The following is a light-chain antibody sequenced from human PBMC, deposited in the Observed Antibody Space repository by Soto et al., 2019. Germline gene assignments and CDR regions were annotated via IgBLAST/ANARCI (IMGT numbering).Light chain of an antibody. J-gene: IGKJ2*01. Sequence: DIQMTQSPSSLSASIGDRVTITCRASHSISRYLNWYQQKPGRAPNLLIYAAFTLQSGVPSRFSGGGSDTDFTLTISNLQFEDFATYFCQHTYTAPYTFGQGTKLEIK. V-gene: IGKV1-39*01. CDR3: QHTYTAPYT. CDR1: HSISRY. CDR2: AAF.